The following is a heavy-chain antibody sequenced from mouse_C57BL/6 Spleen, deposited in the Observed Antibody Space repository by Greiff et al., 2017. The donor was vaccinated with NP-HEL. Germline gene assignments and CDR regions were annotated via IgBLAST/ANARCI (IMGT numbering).Heavy chain of an antibody. CDR3: ARKGTTVVDPYYYAMDY. CDR2: IWTGGGT. V-gene: IGHV2-9-1*01. J-gene: IGHJ4*01. D-gene: IGHD1-1*01. Sequence: VQRVESGPGLVAPSQSLSITCTVSGFSLTSYAISWVRQPPGKGLEWLGVIWTGGGTNYNSALKSRLSISKDNSKSQVFLKMNSLQTDDTARYYCARKGTTVVDPYYYAMDYWGQGTSVTVSS. CDR1: GFSLTSYA.